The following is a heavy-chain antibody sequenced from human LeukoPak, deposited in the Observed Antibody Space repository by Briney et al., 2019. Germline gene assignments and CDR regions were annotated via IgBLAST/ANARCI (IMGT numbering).Heavy chain of an antibody. J-gene: IGHJ4*02. CDR3: AKDRGTGRYFFDY. D-gene: IGHD3-10*01. CDR1: GFTFDDYA. CDR2: INWDGVSA. Sequence: PGGSLRLSCAASGFTFDDYAMHWVRQAPGKGLEWVSLINWDGVSAYYADSVKGRFTISRDNSKNSLYLQMNSLRTEDTALYYCAKDRGTGRYFFDYWGQGTLVTVSS. V-gene: IGHV3-43D*03.